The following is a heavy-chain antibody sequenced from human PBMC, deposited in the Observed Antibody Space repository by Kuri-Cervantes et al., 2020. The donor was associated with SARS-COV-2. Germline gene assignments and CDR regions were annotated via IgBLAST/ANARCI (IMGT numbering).Heavy chain of an antibody. D-gene: IGHD3-3*01. CDR3: ARPTIFGVSPDAFDI. Sequence: GSLRLSCTVSGGSISSYYWSWIRQPAGKGLEWIGSIYHSGSTYYNPSLKSRVTISVDTSKNQFSLKLSSVTAADTAVYYCARPTIFGVSPDAFDIWGQGTMVTVSS. CDR2: IYHSGST. CDR1: GGSISSYY. J-gene: IGHJ3*02. V-gene: IGHV4-4*07.